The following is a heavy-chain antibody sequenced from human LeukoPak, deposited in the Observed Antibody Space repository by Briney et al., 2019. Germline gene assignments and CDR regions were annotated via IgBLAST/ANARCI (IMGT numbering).Heavy chain of an antibody. V-gene: IGHV4-59*08. CDR2: IYYSGST. CDR3: ARGCGGDCYRADAFDI. D-gene: IGHD2-21*02. J-gene: IGHJ3*02. Sequence: PSETLSLTCTVSGGSISSYYWSWIRQPPGKGLEWIGYIYYSGSTNYNPSLKSRVTISVDTSKNQFSLKLSSVTAADTAVYYCARGCGGDCYRADAFDIWGQGTMVTVSS. CDR1: GGSISSYY.